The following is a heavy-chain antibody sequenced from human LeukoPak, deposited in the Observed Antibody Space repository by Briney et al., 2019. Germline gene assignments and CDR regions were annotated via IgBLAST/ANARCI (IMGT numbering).Heavy chain of an antibody. D-gene: IGHD2-15*01. Sequence: ASVKVSCKASGYTFTSYGISWVRQAPGQGLEWMGWISAYNGNTNYAQKLQGRVTMTTDTSTSTAYMELRNLRSDDTAVYYCARGVRYCSGGSCYYFDYWGQGTLVTVSS. CDR1: GYTFTSYG. CDR2: ISAYNGNT. CDR3: ARGVRYCSGGSCYYFDY. V-gene: IGHV1-18*01. J-gene: IGHJ4*02.